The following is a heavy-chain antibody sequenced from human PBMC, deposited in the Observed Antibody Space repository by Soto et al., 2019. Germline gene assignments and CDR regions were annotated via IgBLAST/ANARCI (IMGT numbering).Heavy chain of an antibody. CDR1: GFSLSTSGVA. Sequence: QITLKESGPTLVKPTQTLTLTCTFSGFSLSTSGVAVGWIRQPPGKALEWLALIYWNDDKRYSPSLKSRLTITNDTSKNQMVLTMANMDPVDTATYYCAPRRFIRPFDPWGQGTLVTVSS. V-gene: IGHV2-5*01. D-gene: IGHD4-17*01. CDR2: IYWNDDK. J-gene: IGHJ5*02. CDR3: APRRFIRPFDP.